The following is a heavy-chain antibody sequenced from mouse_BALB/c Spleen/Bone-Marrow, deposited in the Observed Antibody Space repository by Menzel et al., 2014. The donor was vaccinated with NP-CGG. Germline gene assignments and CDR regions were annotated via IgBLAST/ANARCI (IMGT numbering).Heavy chain of an antibody. CDR2: IYPYNGVS. Sequence: VQLQQSGPELVKPGASVKISCKASGYSFTGYYMHWVKQSHGNSLDWIGYIYPYNGVSSYNQKFKGKATLTVDKSSSTAYMELRSLASDDSAVYYCESRGEYFDVWGAGTTVTVSS. J-gene: IGHJ1*01. V-gene: IGHV1-31*01. CDR1: GYSFTGYY. CDR3: ESRGEYFDV.